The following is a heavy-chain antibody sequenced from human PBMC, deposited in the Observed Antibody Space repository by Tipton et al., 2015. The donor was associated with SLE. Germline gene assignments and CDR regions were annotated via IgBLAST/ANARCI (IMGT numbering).Heavy chain of an antibody. CDR3: ARSEAYGGGDYFDY. J-gene: IGHJ4*02. CDR1: GFTFSSYA. D-gene: IGHD4-23*01. V-gene: IGHV3-30-3*01. Sequence: SLRLSCAASGFTFSSYAMHWVRQAPGKGLEWVAVISYDGSNKYYADSVKGRFTISRDNSKNTLYLQMNSLRAEDTAVYYCARSEAYGGGDYFDYWGQGTLVTVSS. CDR2: ISYDGSNK.